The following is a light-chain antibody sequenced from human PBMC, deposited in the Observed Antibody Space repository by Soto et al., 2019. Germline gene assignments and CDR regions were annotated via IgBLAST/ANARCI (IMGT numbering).Light chain of an antibody. Sequence: QSALTQPASVSGSAGQSITISCSGTMRDVGAYNLVSWYQQHPGTAPKLIIYEVRNRPSGISSRFSGSRSGNTASLTISGLQSEDEGDYYCSAYTTTRTLLFGGGTKLTVL. V-gene: IGLV2-14*01. CDR2: EVR. CDR3: SAYTTTRTLL. J-gene: IGLJ2*01. CDR1: MRDVGAYNL.